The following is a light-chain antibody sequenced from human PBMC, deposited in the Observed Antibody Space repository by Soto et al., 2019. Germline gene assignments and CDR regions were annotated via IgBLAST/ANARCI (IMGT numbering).Light chain of an antibody. V-gene: IGKV1-12*01. J-gene: IGKJ4*01. Sequence: DIQITKSHSSLPASVGDRFTITCRASQLISSWLVGYQQKPGHDPKLLIYAASNLQSGVPSRFSGSASGTDTTPPIGSLQPQDFATYYYQQASTFPFTFGGGTEVHIK. CDR3: QQASTFPFT. CDR1: QLISSW. CDR2: AAS.